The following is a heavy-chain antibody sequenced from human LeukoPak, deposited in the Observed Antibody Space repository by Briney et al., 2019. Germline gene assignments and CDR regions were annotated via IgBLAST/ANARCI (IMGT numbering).Heavy chain of an antibody. CDR2: ISYDGSNK. CDR1: GFTFSSYA. CDR3: ARDVISSGEYYFDY. J-gene: IGHJ4*02. Sequence: GGSLRLSCAVSGFTFSSYAMHWVRQAPGKGLEWVAVISYDGSNKYYADSVKGRFTISRDNSKNTLYLQMNSLRAEDTAVYYCARDVISSGEYYFDYWGQGTLVTVSS. V-gene: IGHV3-30-3*01. D-gene: IGHD3-22*01.